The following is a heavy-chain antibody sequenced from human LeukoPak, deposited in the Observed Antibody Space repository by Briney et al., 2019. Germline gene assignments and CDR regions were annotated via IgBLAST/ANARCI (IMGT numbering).Heavy chain of an antibody. Sequence: GGSLRLSCAASGFTFSDYYMSWIRQAPGKGLEWVAVISYDGSNKYYADSVKGRFTISRDNSKNTLYQQMNSLRAEDTAVFYCANNSGSYYIYFDYWGQGTLVTVSS. CDR2: ISYDGSNK. D-gene: IGHD3-10*01. J-gene: IGHJ4*02. CDR3: ANNSGSYYIYFDY. CDR1: GFTFSDYY. V-gene: IGHV3-30*18.